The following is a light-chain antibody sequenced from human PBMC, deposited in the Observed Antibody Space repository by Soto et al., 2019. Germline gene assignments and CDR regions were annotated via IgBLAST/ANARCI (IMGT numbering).Light chain of an antibody. CDR2: ATS. V-gene: IGKV1-39*01. Sequence: DIQMTQSPSSLSASVGDKVTITCRASQNVASYLNWCQQKLGTAPKVLIYATSTLKTGVPSRFSGSGSGTEFILTITSLQPEDFATYYCQQTYNTPLTFGGGTKVEIK. CDR3: QQTYNTPLT. CDR1: QNVASY. J-gene: IGKJ4*01.